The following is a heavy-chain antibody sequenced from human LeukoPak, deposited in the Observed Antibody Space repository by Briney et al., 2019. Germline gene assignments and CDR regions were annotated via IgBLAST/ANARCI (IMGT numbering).Heavy chain of an antibody. D-gene: IGHD6-13*01. CDR1: GFTFSSYG. J-gene: IGHJ6*03. CDR3: ARDPSGIAAAGNYYYYYMDV. CDR2: ISYDGSNK. Sequence: PGGSLRLSCAASGFTFSSYGMHWVRQAPGKGLEWVAVISYDGSNKYYADSVKGRFTISRDNSKNTLYLQMNSLRAEDTAVYYCARDPSGIAAAGNYYYYYMDVWGKGTTVTVSS. V-gene: IGHV3-30*03.